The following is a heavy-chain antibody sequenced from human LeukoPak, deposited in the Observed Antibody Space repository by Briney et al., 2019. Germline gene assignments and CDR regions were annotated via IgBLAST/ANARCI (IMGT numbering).Heavy chain of an antibody. V-gene: IGHV5-51*01. CDR1: GYDFTSYW. J-gene: IGHJ4*02. CDR2: IYPGDSDT. CDR3: ARPGYSGSYYDFDY. Sequence: GESLKISCKGSGYDFTSYWIGWVRQMPGKGLEWMGIIYPGDSDTRSSPSFQGQVTISAAKSISTAYLQWNSLTASDTAMYSCARPGYSGSYYDFDYWGQGTLVTVSS. D-gene: IGHD1-26*01.